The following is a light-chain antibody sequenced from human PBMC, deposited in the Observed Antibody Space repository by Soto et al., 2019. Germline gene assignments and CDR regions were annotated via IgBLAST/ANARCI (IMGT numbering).Light chain of an antibody. Sequence: QAVVTQEPSLTVSPGGTVTLTCASSTGAVTSGYYPNWFQQKPGQAPTSLIYSTTNRHSWTPARFSGSLLGGKAALTLSGVQPEDEAEYYCLLYDDGAHVFGGGTKLTVL. CDR1: TGAVTSGYY. J-gene: IGLJ2*01. V-gene: IGLV7-43*01. CDR2: STT. CDR3: LLYDDGAHV.